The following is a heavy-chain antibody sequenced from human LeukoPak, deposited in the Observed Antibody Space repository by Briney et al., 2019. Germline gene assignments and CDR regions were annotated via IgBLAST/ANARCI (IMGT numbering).Heavy chain of an antibody. J-gene: IGHJ4*02. CDR1: GFTFSSYG. CDR3: AKGSNQLLIDYFDY. CDR2: IRYDGSNK. V-gene: IGHV3-30*02. D-gene: IGHD2-2*01. Sequence: GGSLRLSCAASGFTFSSYGMHWVRQAPGKGLEWVAFIRYDGSNKYCADSVKGRFTISRDNSKNTLYLQMNSLRAEDTAVYYCAKGSNQLLIDYFDYWGQGTLVTVSP.